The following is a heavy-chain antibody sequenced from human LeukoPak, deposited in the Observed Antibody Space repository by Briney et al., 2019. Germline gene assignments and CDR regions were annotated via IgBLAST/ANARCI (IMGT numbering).Heavy chain of an antibody. J-gene: IGHJ4*02. Sequence: SVKVSCKASGGTFSSYAISWVRQAPGQGLEWMGGIIPISGTANYAQKFQGRVTITTDESTSTAYMELSSLRSEDTAVYYCAVRYSSSSGPFDYWGQGTLVTVSS. CDR3: AVRYSSSSGPFDY. CDR1: GGTFSSYA. V-gene: IGHV1-69*05. D-gene: IGHD6-6*01. CDR2: IIPISGTA.